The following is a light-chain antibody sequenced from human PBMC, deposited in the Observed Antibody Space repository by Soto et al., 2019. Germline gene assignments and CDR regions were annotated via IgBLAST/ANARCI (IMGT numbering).Light chain of an antibody. CDR3: LEHNTFPFT. Sequence: DFQMTQSPSSLSASIGDRITITCRASQGIGDDLGWYQQRPGEAPKRLIYGASILPSGVPSRFSGSGSGTEFTLTISGLQPEDFATYFCLEHNTFPFTFGGGTNVEIK. CDR2: GAS. V-gene: IGKV1-17*01. J-gene: IGKJ4*01. CDR1: QGIGDD.